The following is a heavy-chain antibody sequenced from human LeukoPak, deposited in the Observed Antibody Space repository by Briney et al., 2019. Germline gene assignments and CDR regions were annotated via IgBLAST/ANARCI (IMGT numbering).Heavy chain of an antibody. J-gene: IGHJ4*02. CDR2: ISSGSITI. Sequence: QAGGSLRLSCAASGFTFSSYGMHWVRQAPGKGLEWVSYISSGSITIYQADSVKGRFTISRDNAKNSLYLQMDSLRAEDTAVYYCTRESYYYDSSGYYSPAGFGYWGQGTLVTVSS. V-gene: IGHV3-48*01. D-gene: IGHD3-22*01. CDR3: TRESYYYDSSGYYSPAGFGY. CDR1: GFTFSSYG.